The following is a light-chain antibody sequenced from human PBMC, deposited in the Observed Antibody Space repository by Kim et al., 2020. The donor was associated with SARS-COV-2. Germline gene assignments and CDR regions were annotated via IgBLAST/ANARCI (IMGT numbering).Light chain of an antibody. CDR2: SDS. V-gene: IGLV3-21*04. J-gene: IGLJ2*01. CDR3: QVWDSSGDYVV. CDR1: NIASKS. Sequence: SYELTQPPSVSVAPGKTARITCGGNNIASKSVHWYQQNPGQAPVLVIYSDSDRPSGIPERFSGSNSGNTAALTISRVEAGAEADYYCQVWDSSGDYVVFG.